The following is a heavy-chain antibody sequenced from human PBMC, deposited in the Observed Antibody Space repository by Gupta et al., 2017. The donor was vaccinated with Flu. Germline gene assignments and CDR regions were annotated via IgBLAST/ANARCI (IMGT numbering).Heavy chain of an antibody. J-gene: IGHJ4*02. V-gene: IGHV4-34*01. CDR2: INHSGST. D-gene: IGHD2-15*01. CDR3: ARGGYCSD. Sequence: YYWSWIRQPPGKGLEWIGEINHSGSTNYNPSLKSRVTISVDTSKNQFSLKLSSVTAADTAVYYCARGGYCSDWGQGTLVTVSS. CDR1: YY.